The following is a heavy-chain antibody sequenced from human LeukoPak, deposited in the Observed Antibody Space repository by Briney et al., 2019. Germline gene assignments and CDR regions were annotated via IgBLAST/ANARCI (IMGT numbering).Heavy chain of an antibody. D-gene: IGHD2/OR15-2a*01. J-gene: IGHJ4*02. Sequence: GGSLRLSSAASRFTLSDYTMECVRRAPDKGLGWITFVSAEGDRRYYADSVKGRFTISRDDSKNTLYLQMNSLRPEDSALYYCVRDLSEYYSFDHWGQGALVTVSS. CDR2: VSAEGDRR. CDR3: VRDLSEYYSFDH. CDR1: RFTLSDYT. V-gene: IGHV3-30*19.